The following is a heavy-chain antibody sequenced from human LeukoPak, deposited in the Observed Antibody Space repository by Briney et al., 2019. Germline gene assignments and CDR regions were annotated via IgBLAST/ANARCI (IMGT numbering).Heavy chain of an antibody. J-gene: IGHJ3*02. V-gene: IGHV3-23*01. CDR2: ISGSGGST. CDR3: ARGFVPYYYDSSGFHDAFDI. D-gene: IGHD3-22*01. Sequence: GKSLRLSCAASGFTFSSYAMIWVRQAPGKGLEWVSVISGSGGSTYYADSVKGRFTISRDNSKNTLYLQMNSLRAEDTAVYYCARGFVPYYYDSSGFHDAFDIWGQGTMVTVSS. CDR1: GFTFSSYA.